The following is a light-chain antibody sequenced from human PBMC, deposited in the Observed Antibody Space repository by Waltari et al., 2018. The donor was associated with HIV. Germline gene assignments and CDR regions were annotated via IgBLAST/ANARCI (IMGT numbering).Light chain of an antibody. Sequence: QSVLTQPPSASGTPGQRVTIPCSGSSSNIGSNTVNWYQQLPGTAPKLLIYNNNQRPSGVPDRFSGSKSGTSASLAISGLQSEDEADYYCAAWDDSLNGVIFGGGTKLTVL. CDR3: AAWDDSLNGVI. CDR1: SSNIGSNT. CDR2: NNN. J-gene: IGLJ2*01. V-gene: IGLV1-44*01.